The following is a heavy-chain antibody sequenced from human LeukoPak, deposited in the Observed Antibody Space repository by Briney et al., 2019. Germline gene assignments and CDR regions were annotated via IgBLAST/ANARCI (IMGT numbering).Heavy chain of an antibody. J-gene: IGHJ6*02. CDR2: IRSKAYGGTT. CDR1: GFTFGDYA. Sequence: PGGSLRLSCTASGFTFGDYAMSWFRQAPGKGLEWVGFIRSKAYGGTTEYAASVKGRFTISRDDSKSIAYLQMNSLKTEDTAVYYCTTNADSSGYYYEYYGMDVWGQGTTVTVS. CDR3: TTNADSSGYYYEYYGMDV. D-gene: IGHD3-22*01. V-gene: IGHV3-49*03.